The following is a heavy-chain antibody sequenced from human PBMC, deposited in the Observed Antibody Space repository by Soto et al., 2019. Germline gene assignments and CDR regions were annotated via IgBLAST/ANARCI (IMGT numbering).Heavy chain of an antibody. CDR1: GGSISSYY. CDR2: IYYSGST. D-gene: IGHD6-6*01. J-gene: IGHJ6*03. V-gene: IGHV4-59*01. CDR3: ARAEYSSSHYYYYYYMDV. Sequence: SETLSLTCTVSGGSISSYYWSWIRQPPGKGLEWIGYIYYSGSTNYNPSLKSRVTISVDTSKNQFSLKLSSVTAADTAVYYCARAEYSSSHYYYYYYMDVSGKGTTVTVSS.